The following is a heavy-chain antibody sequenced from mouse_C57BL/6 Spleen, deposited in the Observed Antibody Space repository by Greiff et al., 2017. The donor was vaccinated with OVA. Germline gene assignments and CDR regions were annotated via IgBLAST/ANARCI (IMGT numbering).Heavy chain of an antibody. D-gene: IGHD1-1*01. V-gene: IGHV6-6*01. CDR2: IRNKANNHAT. CDR1: GFTFSDDW. J-gene: IGHJ3*01. CDR3: TRRSYYGSSYGFAY. Sequence: EVMLVESGGGLVQPGGSMKLSCAASGFTFSDDWMDWVRQSPEKGLEWVADIRNKANNHATYYAESVKGRFTISRDDSKSSVYLQMNSLRAEDTGIYYCTRRSYYGSSYGFAYWGQGTLVTVSA.